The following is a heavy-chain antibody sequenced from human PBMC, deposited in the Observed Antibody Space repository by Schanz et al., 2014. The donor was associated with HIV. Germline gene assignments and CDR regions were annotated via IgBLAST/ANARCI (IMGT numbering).Heavy chain of an antibody. D-gene: IGHD1-26*01. CDR1: TFTFNNYD. CDR3: AKDGSWEAFDVFDI. CDR2: ISWNSGSI. V-gene: IGHV3-23*01. Sequence: EVQLLESGGGLVQPGGSLRLSCAASTFTFNNYDMGWVRQAPGKGLEWVSGISWNSGSIGYADSVKGRFTISRDNSKNTLYLQMNSLRAEDTAVYYCAKDGSWEAFDVFDIWGQGTMVTVSS. J-gene: IGHJ3*02.